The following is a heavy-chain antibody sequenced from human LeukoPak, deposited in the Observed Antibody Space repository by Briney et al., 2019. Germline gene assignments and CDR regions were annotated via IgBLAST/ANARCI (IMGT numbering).Heavy chain of an antibody. V-gene: IGHV3-74*01. CDR2: TKSDGST. Sequence: GGSLRLSCAASGFTFSTYWMHWVRQAPGKGLVWVSRTKSDGSTNYADSVKGRFTISRDNAKNTVSLQMNSLRPEDTGVYYCARAPSEIGGYYPEYVRHWGQGTLVTVSS. CDR3: ARAPSEIGGYYPEYVRH. CDR1: GFTFSTYW. J-gene: IGHJ1*01. D-gene: IGHD3-22*01.